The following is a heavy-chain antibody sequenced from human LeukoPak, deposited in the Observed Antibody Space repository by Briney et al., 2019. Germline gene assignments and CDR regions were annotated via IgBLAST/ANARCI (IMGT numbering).Heavy chain of an antibody. Sequence: GGSLRLSCAASGFTFSSYAMSWVRQAPGKGLEWVSAISGSGGSTYYADSVKGRFTISGDNSKNTLYLQMNSLRAEDAAVYYCAKDATYDSSGYYLIDAFDIWGQGTVVTVSS. CDR1: GFTFSSYA. V-gene: IGHV3-23*01. CDR2: ISGSGGST. J-gene: IGHJ3*02. CDR3: AKDATYDSSGYYLIDAFDI. D-gene: IGHD3-22*01.